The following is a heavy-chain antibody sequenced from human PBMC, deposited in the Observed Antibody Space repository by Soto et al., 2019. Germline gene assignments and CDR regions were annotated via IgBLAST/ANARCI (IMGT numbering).Heavy chain of an antibody. D-gene: IGHD6-19*01. CDR3: ARGKSGWLTVDY. V-gene: IGHV3-53*02. CDR1: GFTVSDTY. Sequence: EVRLVETGGGLIQPGGSLRLSCAASGFTVSDTYMNWVRQAPGKGLEWVSVIYSGSATYYADPVKGRFTISRDNSKNTVFLQMRSRSVDETAVYYCARGKSGWLTVDYWGQGILVTVSS. J-gene: IGHJ4*02. CDR2: IYSGSAT.